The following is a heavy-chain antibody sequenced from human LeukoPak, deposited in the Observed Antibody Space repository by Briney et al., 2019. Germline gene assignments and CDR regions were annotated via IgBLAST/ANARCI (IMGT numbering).Heavy chain of an antibody. CDR1: RFTFSSYG. Sequence: PGGSLRLSCAASRFTFSSYGMHWVRQAPGKGLEWVAVISNDGSNKYYADSVKGRFIISRDNSKNTLYLQMNSPRAEDTAVYYCAKGEGYGDYAFDYWGQGTPVTVSS. CDR2: ISNDGSNK. J-gene: IGHJ4*02. CDR3: AKGEGYGDYAFDY. D-gene: IGHD4-17*01. V-gene: IGHV3-30*18.